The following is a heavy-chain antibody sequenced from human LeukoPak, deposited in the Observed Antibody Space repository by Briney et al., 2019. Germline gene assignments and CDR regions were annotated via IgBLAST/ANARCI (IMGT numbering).Heavy chain of an antibody. V-gene: IGHV3-30*06. CDR1: AFTFSSYG. J-gene: IGHJ4*02. D-gene: IGHD2-2*02. CDR2: ISYDGNNK. Sequence: PGRSLRLSCAASAFTFSSYGMHWVRQAPGKGLEWVAVISYDGNNKYYADSVKGRFTISRDDSKNTVFLQMNSLRAEDTAVYYCARGGMAFAIRKLDYWGQGTLVTVSS. CDR3: ARGGMAFAIRKLDY.